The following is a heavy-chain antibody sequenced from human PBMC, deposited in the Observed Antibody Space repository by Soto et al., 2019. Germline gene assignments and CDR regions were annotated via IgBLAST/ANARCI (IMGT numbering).Heavy chain of an antibody. CDR3: ARPVRYCSGGSCYSGWFDP. CDR2: IYHSGST. V-gene: IGHV4-30-2*01. CDR1: GGSISSGGYS. D-gene: IGHD2-15*01. J-gene: IGHJ5*02. Sequence: SETLSLTCAVSGGSISSGGYSWSWIRQPPGKGLEWIGYIYHSGSTYYNPSLKSRITISVDRSKNQFSLKLSSVTAAAAAVYYCARPVRYCSGGSCYSGWFDPWGQGTLVTVSS.